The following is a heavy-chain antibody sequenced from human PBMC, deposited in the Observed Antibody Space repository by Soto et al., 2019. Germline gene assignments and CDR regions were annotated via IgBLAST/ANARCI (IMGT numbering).Heavy chain of an antibody. CDR1: GFTFSSYS. V-gene: IGHV3-21*01. D-gene: IGHD6-6*01. Sequence: EVQLVESGGGLVKPGGSLRLSCAASGFTFSSYSMNWVRQAPGKGLEWVSSISSSSSYIYYADSVKGRFTISGDNAKNSLYLQMNSLRAEDTAVYYCARDRSTARPRYYGMDVWGQGTTVTVSS. CDR2: ISSSSSYI. J-gene: IGHJ6*02. CDR3: ARDRSTARPRYYGMDV.